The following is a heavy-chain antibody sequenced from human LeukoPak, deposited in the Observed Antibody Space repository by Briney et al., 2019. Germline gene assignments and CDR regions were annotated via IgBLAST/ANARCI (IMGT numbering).Heavy chain of an antibody. D-gene: IGHD3-9*01. CDR3: ARESKYYDILTGCPYYYFDY. V-gene: IGHV3-30*03. J-gene: IGHJ4*02. CDR1: GFTFSSYG. Sequence: GRSLRLSCAASGFTFSSYGMHWVRQAPGKGLEWVAVISYDGSNKYYADSVKGRFTISRDNSKNTLYLQMNSLRAEDTAVYYCARESKYYDILTGCPYYYFDYWGQGTLVTVSS. CDR2: ISYDGSNK.